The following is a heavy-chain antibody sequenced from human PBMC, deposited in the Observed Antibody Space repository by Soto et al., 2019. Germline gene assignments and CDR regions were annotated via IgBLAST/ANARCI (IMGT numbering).Heavy chain of an antibody. CDR3: FGVLAATLDY. CDR2: LYFRGAT. CDR1: GGSITHTNYH. V-gene: IGHV4-39*01. Sequence: SETLSLPCSVSGGSITHTNYHWGWIRQAPGKGLEWIGTLYFRGATDYNPPLQSRVTISADTSKNQISLHLSSVTAADTAVYYCFGVLAATLDYWGQGTRVTVSS. J-gene: IGHJ4*01. D-gene: IGHD2-21*02.